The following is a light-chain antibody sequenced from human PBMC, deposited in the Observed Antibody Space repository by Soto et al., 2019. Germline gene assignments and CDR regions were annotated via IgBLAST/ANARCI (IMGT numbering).Light chain of an antibody. CDR1: SSDVGGYNY. CDR3: NSYTSSSTLYV. V-gene: IGLV2-14*01. CDR2: EVS. J-gene: IGLJ1*01. Sequence: QSALAQPAYVSGSPGQSITISCTGTSSDVGGYNYVSWYQQHPGKAPKLMIYEVSNRPSGISNRFSGSKSGNTASLTISGLQAKDEADYYCNSYTSSSTLYVFGTGTKLTVL.